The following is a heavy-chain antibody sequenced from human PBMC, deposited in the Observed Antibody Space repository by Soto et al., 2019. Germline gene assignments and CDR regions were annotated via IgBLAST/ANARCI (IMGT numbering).Heavy chain of an antibody. CDR3: AKDRLWFGELLYYYYGMDV. Sequence: VGSLRLSCAASGFTFSSYAMSWVRQAPGKGLEWVSAISGSGGSTYYADSVKGRFTISRDNSKNTLYLQMNSLRAEDTAVYYCAKDRLWFGELLYYYYGMDVWGQGTTVTVSS. V-gene: IGHV3-23*01. D-gene: IGHD3-10*01. CDR2: ISGSGGST. J-gene: IGHJ6*02. CDR1: GFTFSSYA.